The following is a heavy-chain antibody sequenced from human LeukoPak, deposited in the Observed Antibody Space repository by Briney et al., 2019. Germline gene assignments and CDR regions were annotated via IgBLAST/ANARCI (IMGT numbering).Heavy chain of an antibody. Sequence: SETLSLTCTVSGGSISSGDYYWGWIRQPPGKGLEWIGYIYYSGSTYYNPSLKSRVTISVDTSKNQFSLKLSSVTAADTAVYYCARDRALVAWGAFDIWGQGTMVTVSS. V-gene: IGHV4-30-4*01. CDR1: GGSISSGDYY. CDR2: IYYSGST. J-gene: IGHJ3*02. CDR3: ARDRALVAWGAFDI. D-gene: IGHD5-12*01.